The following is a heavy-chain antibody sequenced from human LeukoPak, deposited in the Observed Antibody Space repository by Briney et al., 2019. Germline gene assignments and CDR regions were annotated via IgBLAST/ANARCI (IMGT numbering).Heavy chain of an antibody. CDR1: GYSISSGYY. Sequence: PSETLSLTCTVSGYSISSGYYWGWIRQPPGKGLEWIGSIYHSGSTYYNPSLKSRVTISVDTSKNQFSLKLSSVTAADTAVYYCARADFVADSSGYISGLYFDYWGQGTLVTVSS. V-gene: IGHV4-38-2*02. CDR3: ARADFVADSSGYISGLYFDY. J-gene: IGHJ4*02. CDR2: IYHSGST. D-gene: IGHD3-22*01.